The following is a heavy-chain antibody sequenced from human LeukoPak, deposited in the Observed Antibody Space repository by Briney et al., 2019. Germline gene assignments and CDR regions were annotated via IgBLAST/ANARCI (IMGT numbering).Heavy chain of an antibody. D-gene: IGHD3-10*01. J-gene: IGHJ4*02. CDR3: ARVHGSGSYWWYFDY. CDR2: IIPIFGTA. V-gene: IGHV1-69*13. CDR1: GGTFSSYA. Sequence: GASVKVSCKASGGTFSSYAISWVRQAPGQGLEWMGGIIPIFGTANYAQKFQGRVTITADESTSTAYMELSSLRSEDTAVYYCARVHGSGSYWWYFDYWGQGTLVTVSS.